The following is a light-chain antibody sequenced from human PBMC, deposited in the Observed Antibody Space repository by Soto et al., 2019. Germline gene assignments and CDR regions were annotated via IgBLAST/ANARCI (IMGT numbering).Light chain of an antibody. CDR2: DAS. J-gene: IGKJ1*01. CDR1: QSVSSN. CDR3: QQYNNWRPWT. Sequence: ELVMTQSPATLSVSPGERATLSSRASQSVSSNLAWYQQKPGQAPRLLIYDASTRATGIPDRFSGSGSETEFTLTISSLQSEDYAIYYCQQYNNWRPWTFGQGTKVDIK. V-gene: IGKV3-15*01.